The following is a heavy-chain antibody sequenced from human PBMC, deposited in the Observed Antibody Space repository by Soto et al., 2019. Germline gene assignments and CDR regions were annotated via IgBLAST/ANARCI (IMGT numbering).Heavy chain of an antibody. V-gene: IGHV1-8*01. J-gene: IGHJ4*02. D-gene: IGHD3-10*01. Sequence: ASVKVSCKASGYTFTSYDINWVRQATGQGLEWMGWMNPNSGNTGYAQKFQGRVTMTRNTSISTAYMELSSLTSEDTAVYYCARSHVLLWFGESPAHFDYWGQGTLVTSPQ. CDR1: GYTFTSYD. CDR3: ARSHVLLWFGESPAHFDY. CDR2: MNPNSGNT.